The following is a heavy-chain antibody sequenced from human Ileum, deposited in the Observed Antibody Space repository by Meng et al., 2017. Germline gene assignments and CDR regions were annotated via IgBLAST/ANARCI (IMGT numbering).Heavy chain of an antibody. V-gene: IGHV4-61*01. D-gene: IGHD3-10*01. CDR2: IHYSGSR. Sequence: QVPLQESGPGLVRPSETLSLTCNVAGGAVSSANYYWSWIRQPPGKVLEWIGLIHYSGSRNYNPSLKSRVTMSVDTSKNQVSLRLTSVTAADTAVYYCARFYGSGTFEVHDYWGQGTLVTVSS. CDR3: ARFYGSGTFEVHDY. CDR1: GGAVSSANYY. J-gene: IGHJ4*02.